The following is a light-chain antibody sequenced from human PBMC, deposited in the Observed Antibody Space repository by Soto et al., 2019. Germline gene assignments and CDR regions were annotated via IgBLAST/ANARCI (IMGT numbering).Light chain of an antibody. CDR1: QGVSSS. CDR2: DAS. V-gene: IGKV1D-13*01. CDR3: QQFNHYPLT. J-gene: IGKJ5*01. Sequence: AIXLTQSPSSLSASVGDRVTITCRASQGVSSSLAWYQQKPGTAPKLLIYDASDLETGVPSRFSGSGSGTDFTLTISSLQPADFATYYCQQFNHYPLTFGQGTRLEIK.